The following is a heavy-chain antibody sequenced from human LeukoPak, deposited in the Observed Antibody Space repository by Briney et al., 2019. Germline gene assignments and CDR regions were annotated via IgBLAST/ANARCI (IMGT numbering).Heavy chain of an antibody. J-gene: IGHJ4*02. D-gene: IGHD3-10*01. CDR3: ARSTMVQGVH. V-gene: IGHV3-48*02. Sequence: PGGSLRLSCAASGFTFSSYAMSWVRQAPGKGLEWVSYISSSSSTIYYADSVKGRFTISRDNAKNSLYLQMNSLRDEDTAVYYCARSTMVQGVHWGQGTLVTVSS. CDR2: ISSSSSTI. CDR1: GFTFSSYA.